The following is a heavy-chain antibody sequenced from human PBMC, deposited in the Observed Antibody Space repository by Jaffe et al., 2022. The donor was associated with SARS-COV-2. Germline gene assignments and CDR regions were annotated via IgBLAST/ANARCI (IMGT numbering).Heavy chain of an antibody. CDR2: ISSSSSYI. CDR1: GFTFSSYS. CDR3: ARGLGQLADSYPDY. V-gene: IGHV3-21*01. J-gene: IGHJ4*02. Sequence: EVQLVESGGGLVKPGGSLRLSCAASGFTFSSYSMNWVRQAPGKGLEWVSSISSSSSYIYYADSVKGRFTISRDNAKNSLYLQMNSLRAEDTAVYYCARGLGQLADSYPDYWGQGTLVTVSS. D-gene: IGHD6-6*01.